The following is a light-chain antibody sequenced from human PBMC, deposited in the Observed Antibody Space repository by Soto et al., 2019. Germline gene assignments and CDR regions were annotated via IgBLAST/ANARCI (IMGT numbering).Light chain of an antibody. CDR3: SSFTSSSTLV. CDR1: SSDVGGFDY. V-gene: IGLV2-14*01. J-gene: IGLJ1*01. CDR2: DVN. Sequence: QSVLTQPASVSGSPGQSITISCTGTSSDVGGFDYVAWYQQYPGKAPKLMIYDVNNRPSGVSNRFSGSKSGNTASLTISGLQAEDEAEYYCSSFTSSSTLVFGTATKVTVL.